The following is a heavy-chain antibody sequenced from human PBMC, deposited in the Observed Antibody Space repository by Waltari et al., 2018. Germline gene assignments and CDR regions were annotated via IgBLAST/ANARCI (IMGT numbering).Heavy chain of an antibody. CDR3: AKATSGYFYNYGLDF. Sequence: EVQLLESGGGLVQPGGSLRLSCAASGFTFSSYAMSWVRQRPGQGLEWVSGISNRSGATYYADSVKGRFTISRDNSKNTLYLQMNSLRAEDTAVYYCAKATSGYFYNYGLDFWGRGTLVTVSS. V-gene: IGHV3-23*01. D-gene: IGHD5-12*01. J-gene: IGHJ2*01. CDR2: ISNRSGAT. CDR1: GFTFSSYA.